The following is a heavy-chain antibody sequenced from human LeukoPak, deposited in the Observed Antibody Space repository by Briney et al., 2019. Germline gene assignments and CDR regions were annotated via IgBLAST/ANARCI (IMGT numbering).Heavy chain of an antibody. Sequence: GGSLRLSCAASGFTFSSYGMSWVRQAPGKGLEWVSAISGSGGSTYYADSVKGRFTISRDNSKNTLYLQMNSLRAEDTAVYYCTRDRWLGDLLFNDYWGQGTLVTVSS. V-gene: IGHV3-23*01. CDR1: GFTFSSYG. J-gene: IGHJ4*02. CDR2: ISGSGGST. D-gene: IGHD3-10*01. CDR3: TRDRWLGDLLFNDY.